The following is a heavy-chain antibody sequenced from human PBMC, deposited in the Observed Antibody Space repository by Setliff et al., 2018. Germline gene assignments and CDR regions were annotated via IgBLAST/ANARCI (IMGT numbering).Heavy chain of an antibody. V-gene: IGHV3-23*01. CDR3: AKDRKNYYDTSGYPDAFDI. J-gene: IGHJ3*02. D-gene: IGHD3-22*01. CDR1: GFTFSTYA. Sequence: GGSLRLSCAASGFTFSTYALSWVRQAPGKGPEWVSTITGNGNSLYYADSVKGRFIVARDNSKNTMYLQLRSLRADDTAIYYCAKDRKNYYDTSGYPDAFDIWGQGTTVTVSS. CDR2: ITGNGNSL.